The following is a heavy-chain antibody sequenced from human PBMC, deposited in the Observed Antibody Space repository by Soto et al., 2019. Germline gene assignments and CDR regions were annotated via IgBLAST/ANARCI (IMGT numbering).Heavy chain of an antibody. CDR3: ARDGGDGYVGGYYGMDV. CDR2: IYSAGST. Sequence: GGSLRLSCAASGFTVSSNYMSWVRQAPGKGLEWVSVIYSAGSTYYADSVKGRFTISRHNSQNTVYLQMNSLRAEDTAVYYCARDGGDGYVGGYYGMDVWGQGTTVTVSS. V-gene: IGHV3-53*04. J-gene: IGHJ6*02. D-gene: IGHD3-16*01. CDR1: GFTVSSNY.